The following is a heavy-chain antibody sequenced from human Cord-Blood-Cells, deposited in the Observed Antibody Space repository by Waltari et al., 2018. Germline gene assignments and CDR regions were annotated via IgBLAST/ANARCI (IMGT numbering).Heavy chain of an antibody. CDR1: GGSFSGYY. D-gene: IGHD6-19*01. Sequence: CAVYGGSFSGYYWSWIRQPPGKGLEWIGEINHSGSTNYNPSLKSRVTISVDTSKNQFSLKLSSVTAADTAVYYCARGQGSSGWYDYWGQGTLVTVSS. CDR2: INHSGST. V-gene: IGHV4-34*01. CDR3: ARGQGSSGWYDY. J-gene: IGHJ4*02.